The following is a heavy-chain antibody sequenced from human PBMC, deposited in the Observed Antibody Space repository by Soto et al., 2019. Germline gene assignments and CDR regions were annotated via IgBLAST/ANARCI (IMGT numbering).Heavy chain of an antibody. CDR3: ARGDHHLPYYYYYGMDV. Sequence: SETLSLTCTVSGGSLSSGAYYWSWIRQHPGKGLEWIGYIYYSGSTYYNPSLKSRVTISVDTSKNQLSLKLTSVTAADTAVYYCARGDHHLPYYYYYGMDVWGQGTTVTVSS. CDR1: GGSLSSGAYY. V-gene: IGHV4-31*03. J-gene: IGHJ6*02. CDR2: IYYSGST.